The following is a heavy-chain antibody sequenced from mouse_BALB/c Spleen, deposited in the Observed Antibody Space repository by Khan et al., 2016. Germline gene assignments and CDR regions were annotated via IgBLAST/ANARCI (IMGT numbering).Heavy chain of an antibody. CDR2: IWGDGST. D-gene: IGHD2-4*01. CDR1: GFSLTGFS. CDR3: ANYYDYDGGFAY. V-gene: IGHV2-6-7*01. Sequence: VQLQESGPGLVAPSQSLSITCTVSGFSLTGFSVNWVRQPPGKALEWLGMIWGDGSTDYNSALKSRLSFNRDDSKSQVFLKMNSLQTDDTARCFGANYYDYDGGFAYWGQGTLVTVSA. J-gene: IGHJ3*01.